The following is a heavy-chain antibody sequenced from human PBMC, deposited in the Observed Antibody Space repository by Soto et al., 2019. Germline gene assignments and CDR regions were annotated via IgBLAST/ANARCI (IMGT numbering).Heavy chain of an antibody. V-gene: IGHV4-4*07. CDR2: IYTSGST. CDR3: ARDSPQDIAARRGNYYYGMDV. Sequence: XETLSLTCTVSGGSISSYYWSWIRQPAGKGLDWIGRIYTSGSTNYNPSLKSRVTMSVDTSKNQFSLKLSSVTAADTAVYYCARDSPQDIAARRGNYYYGMDVWGQGTTVTVSS. J-gene: IGHJ6*02. D-gene: IGHD6-6*01. CDR1: GGSISSYY.